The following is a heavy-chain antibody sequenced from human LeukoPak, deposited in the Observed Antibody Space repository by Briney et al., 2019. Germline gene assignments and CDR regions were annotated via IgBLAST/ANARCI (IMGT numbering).Heavy chain of an antibody. Sequence: GSLRLSCEASGFIFSNYWMSWVRQAPGKGLEWVASIKQDGSEKYYMDFVKGRFTISKDNAKDSLYLQINSLRDEDTAVYYCAREDHSKYEYWGQGTPVTVSS. CDR2: IKQDGSEK. D-gene: IGHD4-11*01. J-gene: IGHJ4*02. CDR3: AREDHSKYEY. CDR1: GFIFSNYW. V-gene: IGHV3-7*01.